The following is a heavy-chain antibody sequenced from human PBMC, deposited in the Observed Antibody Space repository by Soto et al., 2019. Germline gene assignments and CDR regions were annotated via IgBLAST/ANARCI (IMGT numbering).Heavy chain of an antibody. Sequence: GGSLRLSCAASGFTFSSYAMSWVRQAPGKGLEWVSAISGSGGSTYYADSVKGRFTISRDNSKNTLYLQMNSLRAEDTAVYYCAKDVTIFGVDPYYMDVWGKGTTVTVS. CDR1: GFTFSSYA. CDR3: AKDVTIFGVDPYYMDV. D-gene: IGHD3-3*01. CDR2: ISGSGGST. V-gene: IGHV3-23*01. J-gene: IGHJ6*03.